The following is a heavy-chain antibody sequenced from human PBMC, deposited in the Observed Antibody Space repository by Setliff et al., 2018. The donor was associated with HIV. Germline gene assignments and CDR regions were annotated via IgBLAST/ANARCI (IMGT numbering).Heavy chain of an antibody. D-gene: IGHD3-16*01. J-gene: IGHJ4*02. CDR2: IYHSGST. CDR1: GGSISSSSYY. V-gene: IGHV4-39*01. Sequence: PSETLSLTCTVSGGSISSSSYYWIWVRQPPGKGLEWIGEIYHSGSTNYNPSLKSRISMSIDTSKDQFSLRLKSVTASDMAVYYCARLDTVMLYTDCWGQGTLVTVSS. CDR3: ARLDTVMLYTDC.